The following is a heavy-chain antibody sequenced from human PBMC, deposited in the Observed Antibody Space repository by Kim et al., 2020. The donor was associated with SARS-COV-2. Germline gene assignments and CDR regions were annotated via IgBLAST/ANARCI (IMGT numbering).Heavy chain of an antibody. CDR2: ISYDGSNK. V-gene: IGHV3-30*18. J-gene: IGHJ4*02. Sequence: GGSLRLSCAASGFTFSSYGMHWVRQAPGKGLEWVAVISYDGSNKYYADSVKGRFTISRDNSKNTLYLQMNSLRAEDTAVYYCAKDQRLEWSREWWGEWVYWGQGTLVTVSS. CDR1: GFTFSSYG. D-gene: IGHD3-3*01. CDR3: AKDQRLEWSREWWGEWVY.